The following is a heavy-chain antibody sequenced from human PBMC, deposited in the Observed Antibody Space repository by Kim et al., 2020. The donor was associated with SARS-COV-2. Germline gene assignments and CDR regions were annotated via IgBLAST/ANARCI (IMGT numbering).Heavy chain of an antibody. CDR2: IWYDGSNK. V-gene: IGHV3-33*06. CDR3: AKALWFGELLSYFDY. D-gene: IGHD3-10*01. Sequence: GGSLRLSCAASGFTFSSYAMHWVRQAPGKGLEWVAVIWYDGSNKYYADSVKGRFTISRDNSKNTLYLQMNSLRAEDTAVYYCAKALWFGELLSYFDYWGQGTLVTVSS. CDR1: GFTFSSYA. J-gene: IGHJ4*02.